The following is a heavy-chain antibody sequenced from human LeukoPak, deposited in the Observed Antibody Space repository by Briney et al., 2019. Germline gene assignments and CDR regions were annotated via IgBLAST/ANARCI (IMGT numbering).Heavy chain of an antibody. J-gene: IGHJ4*02. D-gene: IGHD6-19*01. Sequence: GGSLRLSCAASGFTFSSYGMHWVRQAPGKGLEWVAVISYDGSNKYYADSVKGRFTISRDNSKNTLYLQMNSLRAEDTAVYYCAKDTGYSSGWYDYWGQGTLVTVSS. CDR3: AKDTGYSSGWYDY. CDR1: GFTFSSYG. CDR2: ISYDGSNK. V-gene: IGHV3-30*18.